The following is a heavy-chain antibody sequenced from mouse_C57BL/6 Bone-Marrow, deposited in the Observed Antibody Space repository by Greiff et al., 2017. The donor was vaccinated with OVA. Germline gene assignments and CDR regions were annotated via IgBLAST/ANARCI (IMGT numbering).Heavy chain of an antibody. CDR1: GFTFSGYA. CDR2: ISDGGSYT. J-gene: IGHJ2*01. CDR3: ARGGITGPHY. Sequence: EVKLMESGGDLVKPGGSLKLSCAASGFTFSGYAMSWVRQTPEKRLEWVATISDGGSYTYHPDNVTGRLPISRDNAKNNLYLQMSHLKSEDTAMYYCARGGITGPHYWGQGTTLTVSS. V-gene: IGHV5-4*03. D-gene: IGHD1-1*01.